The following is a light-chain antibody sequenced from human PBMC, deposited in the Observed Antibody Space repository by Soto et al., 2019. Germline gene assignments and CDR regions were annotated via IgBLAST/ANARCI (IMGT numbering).Light chain of an antibody. CDR2: GTS. Sequence: EIVLTQPPGTLSVSPGERVTLSCRASQTISSNYLAWYQQKPGQAPSLLIYGTSSRATGIPDRFIGSGSGTDFTLTISRLEPEDSAIYYCQQYGSWTFGQGTKVEIK. CDR1: QTISSNY. V-gene: IGKV3-20*01. CDR3: QQYGSWT. J-gene: IGKJ1*01.